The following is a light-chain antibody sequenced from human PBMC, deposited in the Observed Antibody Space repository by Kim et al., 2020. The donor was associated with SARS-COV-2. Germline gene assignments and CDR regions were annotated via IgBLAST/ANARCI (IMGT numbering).Light chain of an antibody. Sequence: RATINCKSSQSVLHSSNNKNYLAWYQQKPGQPPKLLIYWASTRESGVPDRFSGRGSGTDFTLTISSLQAEDVAVYYCQQYYSSPHTFGQGTKLEI. CDR3: QQYYSSPHT. CDR2: WAS. J-gene: IGKJ2*01. CDR1: QSVLHSSNNKNY. V-gene: IGKV4-1*01.